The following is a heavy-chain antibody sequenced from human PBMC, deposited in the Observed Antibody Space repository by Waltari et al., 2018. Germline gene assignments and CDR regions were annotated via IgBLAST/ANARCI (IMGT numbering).Heavy chain of an antibody. Sequence: EVQLVESGGGLIQPGGSLRLCCATSGFNFSSYWMAWVRQAPGEGLEWVANIKQDVSEKNYVDSVKGRFTISRDNVKNALYLQMNSLRAVDTAVYYCARGALDVWGQGTTVTVSS. V-gene: IGHV3-7*04. CDR2: IKQDVSEK. CDR3: ARGALDV. J-gene: IGHJ6*02. CDR1: GFNFSSYW.